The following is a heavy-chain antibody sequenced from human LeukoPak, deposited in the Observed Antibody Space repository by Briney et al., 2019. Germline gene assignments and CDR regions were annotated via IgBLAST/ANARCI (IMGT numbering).Heavy chain of an antibody. CDR3: AKGIYSSGWSYFDY. CDR2: LNGSGITT. D-gene: IGHD6-19*01. CDR1: GFTFSNSA. V-gene: IGHV3-23*01. Sequence: GGSLRLSCAASGFTFSNSAMSWVRQAPGKGLEWVSTLNGSGITTYYADSVKGRFTISRDNSKNTLYLQMNSLRAEDTAVYYCAKGIYSSGWSYFDYWGHGTLVTVSS. J-gene: IGHJ4*01.